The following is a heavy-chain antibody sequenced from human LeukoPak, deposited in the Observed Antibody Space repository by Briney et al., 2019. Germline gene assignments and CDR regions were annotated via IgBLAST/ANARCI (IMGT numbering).Heavy chain of an antibody. CDR2: IWSDGSNK. J-gene: IGHJ4*02. V-gene: IGHV3-33*01. CDR1: GFTFSTYG. Sequence: QPERSLRLSCAASGFTFSTYGMHWVRQDPGKGLEWVAVIWSDGSNKYYADSVKGRFTIYRDNSKNTLYLQVNSLRAEDTAVYYCARRGSGTYSVDQWGQGTLVTVSS. CDR3: ARRGSGTYSVDQ. D-gene: IGHD3-10*01.